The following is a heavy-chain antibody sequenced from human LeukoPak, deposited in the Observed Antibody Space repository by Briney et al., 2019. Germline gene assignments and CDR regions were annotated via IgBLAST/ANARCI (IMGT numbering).Heavy chain of an antibody. CDR3: ARDSGHCSSTSCYNWFDP. J-gene: IGHJ5*02. V-gene: IGHV3-9*01. Sequence: PGRSLRLSCAASGFTFDDYAMHWVRQAPGKGLEWVSGISYNSDTIAYADSAKGRFTISRDNAKNSLYLQMNSLRAEDTALYYCARDSGHCSSTSCYNWFDPWGQGTLVTVSS. CDR2: ISYNSDTI. D-gene: IGHD2-2*01. CDR1: GFTFDDYA.